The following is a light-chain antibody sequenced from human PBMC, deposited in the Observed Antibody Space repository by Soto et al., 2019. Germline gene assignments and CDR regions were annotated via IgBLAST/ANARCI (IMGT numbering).Light chain of an antibody. Sequence: EIVLTQSPGTLSLSPGERATLSCRASQSVSSSYLAWYQQKPGQAPRLLIYGASSRDTGIPGRFSGSGSGTDFTLTISRLEPEDFAVYYCHQYGSSPPTFGQGTKLDIK. CDR1: QSVSSSY. CDR3: HQYGSSPPT. J-gene: IGKJ2*01. CDR2: GAS. V-gene: IGKV3-20*01.